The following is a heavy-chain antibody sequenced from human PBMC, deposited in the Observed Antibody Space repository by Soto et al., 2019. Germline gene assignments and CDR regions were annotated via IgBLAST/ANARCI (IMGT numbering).Heavy chain of an antibody. J-gene: IGHJ5*02. CDR1: GYPFIKYG. CDR2: INVDSGYT. Sequence: QLQLVQSAAEVKKPGASVRVSCKAYGYPFIKYGISWIRQAPEQGLEWMGWINVDSGYTNYAQKFQGRVTMTADTSSDTAFMELRSLRLDYTAVYFCATSYDTGSDPWGQGTLVSVPS. CDR3: ATSYDTGSDP. D-gene: IGHD3-9*01. V-gene: IGHV1-18*04.